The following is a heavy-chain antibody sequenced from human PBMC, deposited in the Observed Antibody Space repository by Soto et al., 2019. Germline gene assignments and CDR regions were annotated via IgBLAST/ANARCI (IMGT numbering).Heavy chain of an antibody. CDR1: GGTFSSYT. V-gene: IGHV1-69*02. CDR2: IIPILGIA. J-gene: IGHJ2*01. CDR3: ARAYGDYWYFDL. Sequence: QVQLVQSGAEVKKPGSSVKVSCKASGGTFSSYTISWVRQAPGQGLEWMGRIIPILGIANYAQKFQGRVTITADKSTSTAYMELSSLRSEDTAVYYCARAYGDYWYFDLWGRGTLVTVSS. D-gene: IGHD4-17*01.